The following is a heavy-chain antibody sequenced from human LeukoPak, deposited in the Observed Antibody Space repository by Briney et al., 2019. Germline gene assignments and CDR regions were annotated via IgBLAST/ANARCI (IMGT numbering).Heavy chain of an antibody. CDR3: TRESGAFSPFGF. Sequence: SETLSLTCAVSGGSIMTTNWWSWVRQPPGKGLEWIGEVHLSEATNYNPSLENRVSMSIDTSKNQMSLKLTSVTAADTAIYFCTRESGAFSPFGFWGQGTLVTVSS. J-gene: IGHJ4*02. V-gene: IGHV4-4*02. D-gene: IGHD1-26*01. CDR1: GGSIMTTNW. CDR2: VHLSEAT.